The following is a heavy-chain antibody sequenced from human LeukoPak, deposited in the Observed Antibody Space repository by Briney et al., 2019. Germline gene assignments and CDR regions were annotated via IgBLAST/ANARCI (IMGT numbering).Heavy chain of an antibody. Sequence: PSETLSLTCTVSGGSISAYSWSWIRQPPGKGLEWIGHIYYSGSTNYNPSLKSRVTISVDTSKNQFSLKLTSVTAADTAVYYCARIFRRDGYNYDAFDIWGQGTMVTVS. CDR3: ARIFRRDGYNYDAFDI. D-gene: IGHD5-24*01. J-gene: IGHJ3*02. V-gene: IGHV4-59*01. CDR2: IYYSGST. CDR1: GGSISAYS.